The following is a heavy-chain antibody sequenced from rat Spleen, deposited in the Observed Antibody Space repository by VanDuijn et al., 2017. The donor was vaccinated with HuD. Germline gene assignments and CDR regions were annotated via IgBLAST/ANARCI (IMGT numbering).Heavy chain of an antibody. V-gene: IGHV5-29*01. D-gene: IGHD2-5*01. Sequence: EVQLVESDGGLVQPGRSLKLSCAASGFTFSDYYMAWVRQAPTKGLEWVATISYDGSSTYYRDSVKGRFTISRDTAQNTLYLQMNSPTSEDTATYYCSRGGYFRHWGQGVMVTASS. J-gene: IGHJ2*01. CDR2: ISYDGSST. CDR3: SRGGYFRH. CDR1: GFTFSDYY.